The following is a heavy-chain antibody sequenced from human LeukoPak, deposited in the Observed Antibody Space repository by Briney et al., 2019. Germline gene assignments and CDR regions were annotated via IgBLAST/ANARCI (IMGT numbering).Heavy chain of an antibody. V-gene: IGHV3-49*03. CDR3: TRDVRYYYYMDV. Sequence: GGSLRLSCAASGFTFSSYAMSWFRQAPGRGLEWVGFIRSKAYGGTTEYAASVKGRFTISRDDSKSIAYLQMNSLKTEDTAVYYCTRDVRYYYYMDVWGKGTTVTVSS. D-gene: IGHD2-8*01. J-gene: IGHJ6*03. CDR2: IRSKAYGGTT. CDR1: GFTFSSYA.